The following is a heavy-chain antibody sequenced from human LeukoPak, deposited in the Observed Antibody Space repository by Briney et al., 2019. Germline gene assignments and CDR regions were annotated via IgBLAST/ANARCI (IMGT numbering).Heavy chain of an antibody. D-gene: IGHD4-17*01. CDR2: IYYSGNT. V-gene: IGHV4-39*01. CDR1: GGSISSSSYY. CDR3: ARQDTLTHYYVMDV. Sequence: TSETLSLTCTVSGGSISSSSYYWGWIRQPPGKGLEWIGSIYYSGNTYYNPSLESRVTISVDTSKNQFSLKVSSATAADTAVYYCARQDTLTHYYVMDVWGQGTTVTVSS. J-gene: IGHJ6*02.